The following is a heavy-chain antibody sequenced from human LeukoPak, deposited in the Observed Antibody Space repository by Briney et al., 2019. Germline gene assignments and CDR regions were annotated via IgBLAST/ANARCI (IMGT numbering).Heavy chain of an antibody. J-gene: IGHJ4*02. CDR1: GGSISSYY. Sequence: PSETLSLTCTVSGGSISSYYWSWIRQPPGKGLEWIGYIYYSGSTNYNPSLKSRVTISVDTSKNQFSLKLSSVTAADTAVYYCARGGSYGYKVGGYYFDYWGQGTLVTVSS. CDR2: IYYSGST. CDR3: ARGGSYGYKVGGYYFDY. V-gene: IGHV4-59*01. D-gene: IGHD5-18*01.